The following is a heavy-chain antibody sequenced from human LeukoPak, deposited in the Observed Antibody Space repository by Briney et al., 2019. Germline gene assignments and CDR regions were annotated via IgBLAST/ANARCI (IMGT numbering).Heavy chain of an antibody. CDR3: AKGMWAFGGVIVYDY. D-gene: IGHD3-16*02. CDR1: GFTFSSYG. Sequence: PGRSLRLSCAASGFTFSSYGMHWVRQDPGKGLEWVAVISYDGSNKYYADSVKGRFTISRDNSKNTLYLQMNSLRAEDTAVYYCAKGMWAFGGVIVYDYWGQGTLVTVSS. J-gene: IGHJ4*02. CDR2: ISYDGSNK. V-gene: IGHV3-30*18.